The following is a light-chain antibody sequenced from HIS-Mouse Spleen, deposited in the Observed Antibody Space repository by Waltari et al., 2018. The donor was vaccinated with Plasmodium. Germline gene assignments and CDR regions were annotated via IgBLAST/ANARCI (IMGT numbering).Light chain of an antibody. CDR3: QQYNNWSFT. J-gene: IGKJ3*01. Sequence: EIVMTQSPATLSVSPGERATLSCRASRSVSSNLAWYQQKPGQAPRLLIYGASTRATGSPARFSGSGSGTEFTLTISSLQSEDFAVYYCQQYNNWSFTFGPGTKVDIK. V-gene: IGKV3-15*01. CDR2: GAS. CDR1: RSVSSN.